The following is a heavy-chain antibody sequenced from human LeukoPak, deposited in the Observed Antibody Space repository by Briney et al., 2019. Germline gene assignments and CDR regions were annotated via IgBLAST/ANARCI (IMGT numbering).Heavy chain of an antibody. D-gene: IGHD2-15*01. CDR3: ARAGAARYYYYYMDV. CDR1: GFTFSSYW. Sequence: GGSLRLSCAASGFTFSSYWMSWVRQAPGKGLEWVANIKQDGSEKYYVDSLKGRFTVSRDNAKNSLYLQINSLRAGDTAVYYCARAGAARYYYYYMDVWGKGTTVTVSS. V-gene: IGHV3-7*01. J-gene: IGHJ6*03. CDR2: IKQDGSEK.